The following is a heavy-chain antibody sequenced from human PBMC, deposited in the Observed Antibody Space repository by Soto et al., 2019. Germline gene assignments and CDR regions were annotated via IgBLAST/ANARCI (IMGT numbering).Heavy chain of an antibody. D-gene: IGHD6-13*01. J-gene: IGHJ4*02. CDR1: GGSISSSSYY. CDR2: IYYSGST. V-gene: IGHV4-39*01. Sequence: SGTLSLTCTVSGGSISSSSYYWGWIRQPPGKGLEWIGSIYYSGSTYYNPSLKSRVTISVDTSKNQFSLKLSSVTAADTAVYYCARGVAAAGTCFDYWGQGTLVTVSS. CDR3: ARGVAAAGTCFDY.